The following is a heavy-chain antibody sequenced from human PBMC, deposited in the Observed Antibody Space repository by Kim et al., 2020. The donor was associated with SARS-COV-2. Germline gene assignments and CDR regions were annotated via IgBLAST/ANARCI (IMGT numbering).Heavy chain of an antibody. J-gene: IGHJ4*01. CDR2: IYYSGST. CDR3: ARARLSATLVVGSFDY. D-gene: IGHD2-2*01. Sequence: SETLSLTCTVSGGSISSGGYYWSWIRQHPGKGLEWIAYIYYSGSTYYNPSLKNRVTISVDTSKNQFSLKLGSVTAADTSVYYCARARLSATLVVGSFDYWGHGTLVTVSS. V-gene: IGHV4-31*03. CDR1: GGSISSGGYY.